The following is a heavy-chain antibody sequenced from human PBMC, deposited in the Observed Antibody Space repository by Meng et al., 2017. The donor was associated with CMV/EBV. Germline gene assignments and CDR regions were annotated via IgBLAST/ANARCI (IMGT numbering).Heavy chain of an antibody. J-gene: IGHJ4*02. CDR1: GFTFSDYS. V-gene: IGHV3-21*01. D-gene: IGHD5-24*01. CDR3: ARTNGYLPSYFDY. CDR2: ISSSSTYI. Sequence: ASGFTFSDYSMNWVRQAPGKGLEWVSSISSSSTYIYYADSVKGRFTISRDNAKDPLSLQMSSLRAEDTAMYYCARTNGYLPSYFDYWGQGTLVTISS.